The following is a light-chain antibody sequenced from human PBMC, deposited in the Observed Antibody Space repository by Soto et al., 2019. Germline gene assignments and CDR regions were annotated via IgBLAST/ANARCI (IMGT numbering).Light chain of an antibody. CDR1: QSVRSNY. V-gene: IGKV3-20*01. J-gene: IGKJ4*01. CDR3: QHYSSSPLT. Sequence: EIVLTQSPGTLSLSPGERATLSCRASQSVRSNYLAWYQQRPGQAPRLLVYGASSSSTGIPDRFSGSGSGTDFTLTISRLEPQDFAVYYCQHYSSSPLTFGGGTKVEIK. CDR2: GAS.